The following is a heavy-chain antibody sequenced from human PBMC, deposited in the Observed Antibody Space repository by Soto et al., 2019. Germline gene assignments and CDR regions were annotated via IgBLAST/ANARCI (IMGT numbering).Heavy chain of an antibody. D-gene: IGHD3-10*01. J-gene: IGHJ5*02. Sequence: QVQLVESGGGVVQPGRSLRLSCAASGFTFSSYGMHWVRQAPGKGLEWVAVISSDGGTEYSADSVRGRFTISRDNSKNTLDLQMDSLKPEDTAVYFCAKHQGTWAGWFDPWGQGTLVTVSS. CDR1: GFTFSSYG. CDR3: AKHQGTWAGWFDP. V-gene: IGHV3-30*18. CDR2: ISSDGGTE.